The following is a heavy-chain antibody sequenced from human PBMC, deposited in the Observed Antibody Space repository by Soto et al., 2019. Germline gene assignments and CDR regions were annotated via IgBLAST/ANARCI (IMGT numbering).Heavy chain of an antibody. CDR3: ARIFYSSGYYYIYYFDY. Sequence: SETLSLTCTVSGGSISSGGYYWSWIRQHPGKGLEWIGYIYYSGSTYYNPSLKSRVTISVDTSKNQFSLKLSSVTAADTAVYYCARIFYSSGYYYIYYFDYWGQGTLVTAPQ. CDR1: GGSISSGGYY. D-gene: IGHD3-22*01. CDR2: IYYSGST. V-gene: IGHV4-31*03. J-gene: IGHJ4*02.